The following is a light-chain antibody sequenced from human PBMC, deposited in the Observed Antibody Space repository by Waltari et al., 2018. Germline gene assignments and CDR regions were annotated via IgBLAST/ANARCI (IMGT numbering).Light chain of an antibody. CDR2: GAS. CDR3: QQYNLWPPYT. J-gene: IGKJ2*01. CDR1: QSVRSN. V-gene: IGKV3-15*01. Sequence: EIVMTQSPATLSVSPGERATLSCRASQSVRSNLAWYQQKPVQAPRLLIYGASTRATAIPARFSGSGSGTEFTLTISSLQSEDFAVYYCQQYNLWPPYTFGQGTKLEIK.